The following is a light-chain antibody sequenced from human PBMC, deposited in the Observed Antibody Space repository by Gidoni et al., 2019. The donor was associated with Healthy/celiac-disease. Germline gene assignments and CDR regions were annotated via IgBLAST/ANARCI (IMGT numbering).Light chain of an antibody. Sequence: EKGMPQPPATLSVSPGERATFSCRASQSVSSNLAWSQQKPGQPPRLLIYGASTRATGIPARFSGSGSGTEFTLTISSLQSEDFAVYYCQQYNNWRWTFGQGTKVEIK. CDR2: GAS. J-gene: IGKJ1*01. CDR3: QQYNNWRWT. V-gene: IGKV3-15*01. CDR1: QSVSSN.